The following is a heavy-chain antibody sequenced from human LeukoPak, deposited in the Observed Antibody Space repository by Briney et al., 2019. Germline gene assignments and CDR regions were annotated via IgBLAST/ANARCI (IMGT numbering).Heavy chain of an antibody. J-gene: IGHJ4*02. CDR2: ISSSGSTI. CDR1: GFTFSSYE. D-gene: IGHD3-9*01. V-gene: IGHV3-48*03. CDR3: AKWGDYDILTGYYVPDY. Sequence: GGSLRLSCAASGFTFSSYEMNWVRQAPGKGLEWVSYISSSGSTIYYADSVKGRFTISRDNSKHTLYLQVNSLRAEDTAVYYCAKWGDYDILTGYYVPDYWGQGTLVTVSS.